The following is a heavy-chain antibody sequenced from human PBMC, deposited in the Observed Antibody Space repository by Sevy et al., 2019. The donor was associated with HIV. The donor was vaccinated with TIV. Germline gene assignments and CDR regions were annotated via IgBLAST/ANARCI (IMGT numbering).Heavy chain of an antibody. D-gene: IGHD3-16*01. CDR1: GFIFSNYA. CDR2: IWYDGTDK. Sequence: GGSLRLSCATSGFIFSNYAMHWIRQAPGKGLEWVAVIWYDGTDKYYAGSVQGRFTISRDNSKNTLHLQMNSLRVEDMAVYYCARYWGRDGHSIDYWGQGTLVTVSS. V-gene: IGHV3-33*01. CDR3: ARYWGRDGHSIDY. J-gene: IGHJ4*02.